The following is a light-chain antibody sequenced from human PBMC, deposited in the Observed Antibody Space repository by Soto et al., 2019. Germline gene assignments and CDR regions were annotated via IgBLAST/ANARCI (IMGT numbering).Light chain of an antibody. CDR2: AAS. Sequence: DIQLAQSPSSVSAPVGDRVTITCRASQGIGSWLAWYQQKPGKAPKLLIYAASSLQSGVPSRFSGSGSGTDFTLTISSLQPEDFASYHCQQTNSFPPTFGGGTKVEIQ. J-gene: IGKJ4*01. CDR3: QQTNSFPPT. CDR1: QGIGSW. V-gene: IGKV1D-12*01.